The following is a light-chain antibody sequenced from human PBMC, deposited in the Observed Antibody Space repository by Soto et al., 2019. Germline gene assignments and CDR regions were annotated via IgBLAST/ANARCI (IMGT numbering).Light chain of an antibody. Sequence: SALTQPASVSGSPGQSITISCTGTSSDLGGYNYVSWYQQHPGKAPKLIIYEVSNRPSGVSIRFSGSKSGNTASLTISGLQAEDEADYYCTSYSSSTLYVFGTGTKVTVL. J-gene: IGLJ1*01. CDR3: TSYSSSTLYV. CDR2: EVS. V-gene: IGLV2-14*01. CDR1: SSDLGGYNY.